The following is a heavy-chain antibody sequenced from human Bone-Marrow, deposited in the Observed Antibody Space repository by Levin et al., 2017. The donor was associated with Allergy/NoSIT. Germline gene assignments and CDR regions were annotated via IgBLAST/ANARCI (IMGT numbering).Heavy chain of an antibody. CDR2: ISYDGSDT. D-gene: IGHD3-22*01. Sequence: PGASVKVSCATSGFSFSVYGMHWVRQAPGKGLDWVAVISYDGSDTFYADSVKGRFTISRDNYKNTVYLQMNSLRAEDTAVYYCAKSGGNYYDSSGHDGGSDYWGQGTLVTVSS. J-gene: IGHJ4*02. V-gene: IGHV3-30*18. CDR3: AKSGGNYYDSSGHDGGSDY. CDR1: GFSFSVYG.